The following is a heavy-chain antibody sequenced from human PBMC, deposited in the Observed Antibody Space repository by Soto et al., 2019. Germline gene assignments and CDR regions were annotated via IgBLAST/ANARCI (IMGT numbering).Heavy chain of an antibody. CDR2: IYYSGST. D-gene: IGHD2-2*01. J-gene: IGHJ5*02. CDR3: ARGRVVVPAAVMFNCLDP. Sequence: SETLSLTCTVCGGSISSYYWSWIRQPPGKGLEWIGYIYYSGSTYYNPSLRSRVTISVDRSRTQFSLKMSSVTAADTAVYYCARGRVVVPAAVMFNCLDPWGQGALVTVSS. V-gene: IGHV4-59*12. CDR1: GGSISSYY.